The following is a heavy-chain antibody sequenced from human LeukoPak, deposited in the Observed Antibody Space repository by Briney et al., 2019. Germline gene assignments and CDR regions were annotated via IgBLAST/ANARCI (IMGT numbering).Heavy chain of an antibody. CDR3: AGGGGGSHSGYTG. D-gene: IGHD5-12*01. Sequence: ASVKVSCKASGYTFTSYHMHWVRQAPGQGLEWMGRINPNSGGTNYAQKFQGRVTMTRDASISTAYMELSRLRSDDTAVYYCAGGGGGSHSGYTGWGQGTLVTVSS. J-gene: IGHJ4*02. CDR1: GYTFTSYH. V-gene: IGHV1-2*06. CDR2: INPNSGGT.